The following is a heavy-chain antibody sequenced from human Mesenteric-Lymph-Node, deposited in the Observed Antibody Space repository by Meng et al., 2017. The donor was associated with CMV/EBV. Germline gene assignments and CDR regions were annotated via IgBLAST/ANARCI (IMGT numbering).Heavy chain of an antibody. Sequence: ASVKVSCKASGNGFTAYYFHWVRQAPGQGPEWMGWIFPSSGGTKYAQKFQGRVTMTRDTSIRTAYMELDRLTSDDTAVYYCAVFPYVSASAAHWGQGALVTVSS. D-gene: IGHD3-10*02. CDR3: AVFPYVSASAAH. J-gene: IGHJ4*02. CDR2: IFPSSGGT. CDR1: GNGFTAYY. V-gene: IGHV1-2*02.